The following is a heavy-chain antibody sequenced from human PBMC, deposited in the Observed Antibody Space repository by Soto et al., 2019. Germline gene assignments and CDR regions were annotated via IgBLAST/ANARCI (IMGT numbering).Heavy chain of an antibody. CDR2: IKQDGSEK. Sequence: GGSLRLSCAASGFTFSSYWMSWVRQAPGKGLEWVANIKQDGSEKYYVDSVKGRFTISRDNAKNSLYLQMNSLRAEDTAVYYCARGVPAAILYYYYGMDVWGQGTTVTVSS. CDR1: GFTFSSYW. D-gene: IGHD2-2*01. J-gene: IGHJ6*02. CDR3: ARGVPAAILYYYYGMDV. V-gene: IGHV3-7*05.